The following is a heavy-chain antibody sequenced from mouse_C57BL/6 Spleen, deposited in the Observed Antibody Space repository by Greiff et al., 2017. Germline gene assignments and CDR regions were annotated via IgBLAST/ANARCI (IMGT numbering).Heavy chain of an antibody. CDR2: INYDGSST. J-gene: IGHJ4*01. V-gene: IGHV5-16*01. D-gene: IGHD2-1*01. CDR3: ARGFYYGNYEGAMDY. CDR1: GFTFSDYY. Sequence: EVMLVESEGGLVQPGSSMKLSCTASGFTFSDYYMAWVRQVPEKGLEWVANINYDGSSTYYLDSLKSRFIISRDNAKNILYLQMRSLKSEDTATYYCARGFYYGNYEGAMDYWGQGTSVTVSS.